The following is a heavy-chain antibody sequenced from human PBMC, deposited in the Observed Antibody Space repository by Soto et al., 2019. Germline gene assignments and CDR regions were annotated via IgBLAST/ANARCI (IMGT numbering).Heavy chain of an antibody. Sequence: GESLKISCKGSGYIFTSYWISWVRQMPGKGLEGMGRIDPSDSYTNYSPSFQGHVTISADKSISTAYLQWSSLKASDTAMSYCARRSPRYDFWSGYYTGGMGVWGQGTTVTVSS. CDR3: ARRSPRYDFWSGYYTGGMGV. V-gene: IGHV5-10-1*01. CDR1: GYIFTSYW. D-gene: IGHD3-3*01. CDR2: IDPSDSYT. J-gene: IGHJ6*02.